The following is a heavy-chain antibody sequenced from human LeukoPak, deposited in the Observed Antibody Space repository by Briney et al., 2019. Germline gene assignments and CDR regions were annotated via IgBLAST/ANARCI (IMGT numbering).Heavy chain of an antibody. CDR1: GFTFSDYY. CDR3: AREGGEYYFDY. V-gene: IGHV3-11*04. D-gene: IGHD3-10*01. J-gene: IGHJ4*02. CDR2: ISSSGSTI. Sequence: PGGALRLSCGASGFTFSDYYISWIRQAPGEGLGWVSYISSSGSTIYYADSVKGRFTISRDNAKNSLYLQMNSLRAEDTAVYYCAREGGEYYFDYWGQGTLVTVSS.